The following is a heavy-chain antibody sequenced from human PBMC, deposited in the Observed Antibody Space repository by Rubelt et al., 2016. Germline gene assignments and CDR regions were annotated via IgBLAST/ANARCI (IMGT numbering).Heavy chain of an antibody. D-gene: IGHD3-3*01. Sequence: QVQLQESGPGLVKPSQTLSLTCTVSGGSITSGNYYWHWIRRHPGEGLEWIGYVFHSGGTYYTPSLPSPDNISIDTSKNQFSLHRGSVTAADTAVYYCARTAANWSGHYYFNFWGQGTLVTVSS. CDR3: ARTAANWSGHYYFNF. CDR1: GGSITSGNYY. J-gene: IGHJ4*02. CDR2: VFHSGGT. V-gene: IGHV4-31*01.